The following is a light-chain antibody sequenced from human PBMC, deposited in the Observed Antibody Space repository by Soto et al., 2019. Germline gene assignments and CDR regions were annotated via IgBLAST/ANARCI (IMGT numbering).Light chain of an antibody. CDR3: SSYTSSSTMV. CDR2: EVR. Sequence: QSVLTQPASVSGSPGQSITISRTGTSSDVGGYNYVSWYQQHPGKAPKLMIYEVRNRPSGVSNRFSGSKSGNTASLTIAGLQAEDDADYYCSSYTSSSTMVVGGGTKLTVL. CDR1: SSDVGGYNY. J-gene: IGLJ2*01. V-gene: IGLV2-14*01.